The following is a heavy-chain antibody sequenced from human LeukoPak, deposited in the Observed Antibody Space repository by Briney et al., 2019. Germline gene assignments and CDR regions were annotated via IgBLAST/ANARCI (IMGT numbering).Heavy chain of an antibody. Sequence: GGSLRLSCVISGFTFTSYDFNWVRQAPGKGLEWVSYISNGGGTINYADSVKGRFTTSRDNAKNSVFLQMNTLRAEDTAVYYCVRDSYMFGSDYWGQGTLATVSS. CDR1: GFTFTSYD. CDR3: VRDSYMFGSDY. V-gene: IGHV3-48*03. J-gene: IGHJ4*02. D-gene: IGHD3-10*02. CDR2: ISNGGGTI.